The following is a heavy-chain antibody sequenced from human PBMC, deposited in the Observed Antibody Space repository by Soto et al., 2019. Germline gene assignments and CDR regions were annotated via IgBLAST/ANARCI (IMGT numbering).Heavy chain of an antibody. CDR1: GGTFSSYA. CDR2: IIPTFGTA. J-gene: IGHJ6*02. V-gene: IGHV1-69*13. D-gene: IGHD2-21*02. Sequence: GASVKVSCKASGGTFSSYAISWVRQAPGQGLEWMGGIIPTFGTANYAQKFQGRVTITADESTSTAYMELSSLRSEDTAVYYCASNVVTAIPDYYYYGMDVWGQGTTVTVSS. CDR3: ASNVVTAIPDYYYYGMDV.